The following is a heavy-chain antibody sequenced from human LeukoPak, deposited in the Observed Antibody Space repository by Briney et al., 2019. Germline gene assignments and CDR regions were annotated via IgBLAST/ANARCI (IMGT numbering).Heavy chain of an antibody. CDR2: IRYDGSNK. D-gene: IGHD1-26*01. CDR1: GFTFSSYG. V-gene: IGHV3-30*02. J-gene: IGHJ6*03. CDR3: AKDSEELPPYYYYYYYMDV. Sequence: PGGSLRLSCAASGFTFSSYGMHWVRQAPGKGLEWVAFIRYDGSNKYYADSVKGRFTISRDNSKNTLYLQMNSQRAEDTAVYYCAKDSEELPPYYYYYYYMDVWGKGTTVTISS.